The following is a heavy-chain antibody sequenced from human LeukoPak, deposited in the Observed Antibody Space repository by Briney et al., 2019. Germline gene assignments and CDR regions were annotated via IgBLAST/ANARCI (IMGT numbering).Heavy chain of an antibody. CDR1: GFTPSSYA. Sequence: PGGSLRLSCAASGFTPSSYAMSWVRQAPGKGLEWVSDIRGSGGNTYYADSVKGRFTISRDNSKNTLYLQMNSLRAEDTAVYYCAKGEYYYDSSGHFDYWGQGTLVTVSS. CDR2: IRGSGGNT. D-gene: IGHD3-22*01. V-gene: IGHV3-23*01. CDR3: AKGEYYYDSSGHFDY. J-gene: IGHJ4*02.